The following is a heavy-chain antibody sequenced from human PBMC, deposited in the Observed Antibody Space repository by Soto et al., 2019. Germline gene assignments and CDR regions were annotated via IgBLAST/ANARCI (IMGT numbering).Heavy chain of an antibody. V-gene: IGHV1-8*01. Sequence: ASAKVSCKAPGYTFTSYDINWVRQATGQGLEWMGWMNPNSGNTGYAQKFQGRVTMTRNTSISTAYMELSSLRSEDTAVYYCARGGKYSSGWYRVLYYYYYGMDVPGEGLTVT. J-gene: IGHJ6*02. CDR1: GYTFTSYD. D-gene: IGHD6-19*01. CDR3: ARGGKYSSGWYRVLYYYYYGMDV. CDR2: MNPNSGNT.